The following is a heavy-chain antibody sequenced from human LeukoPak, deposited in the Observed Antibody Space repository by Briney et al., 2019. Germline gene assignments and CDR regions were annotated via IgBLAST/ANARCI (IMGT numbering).Heavy chain of an antibody. D-gene: IGHD3-10*01. CDR3: ARTRTLGFAELSLTY. J-gene: IGHJ4*02. Sequence: ASVKVSSKASGYTFTRYDINWVRQATGQGLEWMGWMNPNSGNTGYAQKFQGRVTMTRNTSISTAYMELSSLTSEDTAVYYFARTRTLGFAELSLTYGGQGTLATVSS. CDR1: GYTFTRYD. V-gene: IGHV1-8*01. CDR2: MNPNSGNT.